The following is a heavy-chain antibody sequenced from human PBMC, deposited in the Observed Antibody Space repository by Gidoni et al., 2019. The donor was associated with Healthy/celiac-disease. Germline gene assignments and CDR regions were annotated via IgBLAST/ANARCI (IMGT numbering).Heavy chain of an antibody. D-gene: IGHD4-17*01. Sequence: EVKLVESGGGLVQPGGSLRLSCAASGFTVSSNYMSWVRQAPGKGLEWVSVIYSGGSTYYADSVKGRFTISRDNSKNTLYLQMNSLRAEDTAVYYCARRLGGDYGWFDPWGQGTLVTVSS. J-gene: IGHJ5*02. CDR1: GFTVSSNY. CDR3: ARRLGGDYGWFDP. V-gene: IGHV3-66*04. CDR2: IYSGGST.